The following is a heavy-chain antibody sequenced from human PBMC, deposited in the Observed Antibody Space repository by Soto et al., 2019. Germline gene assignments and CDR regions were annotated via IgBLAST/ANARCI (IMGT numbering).Heavy chain of an antibody. CDR2: INPNSGGT. CDR1: GYTFTGYY. J-gene: IGHJ3*02. Sequence: GASVKVSCKASGYTFTGYYMHWVRQAPGQGLEWMGWINPNSGGTNYAQKFQGWVTMTRDTSISTAYMELSRLRSDDTAVYYCARGPQSEGGGRTTVEVSSDAFDIWGQGTMVTVSS. CDR3: ARGPQSEGGGRTTVEVSSDAFDI. V-gene: IGHV1-2*04. D-gene: IGHD2-15*01.